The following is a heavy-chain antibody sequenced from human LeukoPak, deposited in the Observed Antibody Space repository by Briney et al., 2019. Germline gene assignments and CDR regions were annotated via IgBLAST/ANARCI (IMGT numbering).Heavy chain of an antibody. V-gene: IGHV3-7*03. CDR2: IRQDGGEK. Sequence: PGGSLRLSCAVSGFTFSDYWMNWVRQAPGKGLEWVASIRQDGGEKSYVDSVKGRLTISRDNTKHSLYLQMNSLRAEDTALYYCARAVILGAGDAFGIWGQGTMVTVPS. CDR3: ARAVILGAGDAFGI. D-gene: IGHD1-26*01. CDR1: GFTFSDYW. J-gene: IGHJ3*02.